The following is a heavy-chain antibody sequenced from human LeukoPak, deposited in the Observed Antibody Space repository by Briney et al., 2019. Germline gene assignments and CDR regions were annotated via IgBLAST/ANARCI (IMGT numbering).Heavy chain of an antibody. Sequence: GGSLRLSCAASGFTFRSYSMNWVRQAPGKGLEWVSSISSSSSYIYYADSVKGRFTISRDNAKNSLYLQMNSLRAEDTAVYYCAREAYAITERWFDPWGQGTLVTVSS. CDR3: AREAYAITERWFDP. J-gene: IGHJ5*02. CDR2: ISSSSSYI. V-gene: IGHV3-21*01. D-gene: IGHD4-17*01. CDR1: GFTFRSYS.